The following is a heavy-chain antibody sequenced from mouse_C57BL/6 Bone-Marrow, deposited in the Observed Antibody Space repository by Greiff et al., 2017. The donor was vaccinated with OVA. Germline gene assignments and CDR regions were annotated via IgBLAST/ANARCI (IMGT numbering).Heavy chain of an antibody. CDR1: GYTFTSYW. Sequence: QVQLQQSGAELVMPGASVKLSCKASGYTFTSYWMHWVKQRPRQGLEWIGEIDPSDSYTNYNQKFKGKSTLTVDKSSSTAYMQLSSLTSEDSAVYYCARSIGFFAYWGQGTLVTVSA. J-gene: IGHJ3*01. CDR2: IDPSDSYT. CDR3: ARSIGFFAY. V-gene: IGHV1-69*01.